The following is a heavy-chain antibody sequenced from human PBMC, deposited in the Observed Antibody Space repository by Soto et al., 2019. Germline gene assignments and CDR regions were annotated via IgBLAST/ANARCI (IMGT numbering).Heavy chain of an antibody. Sequence: TLSLTCAVSGGSISSGGYSWSWIRQPPGKGLEWIGYIYHSGSTYYNPSLKSRVTISVDRSKNQFSLKLSSVTAADTAVYYCARAIAAAGTRAFDIWGQGTMVTVSS. CDR1: GGSISSGGYS. D-gene: IGHD6-13*01. V-gene: IGHV4-30-2*01. J-gene: IGHJ3*02. CDR2: IYHSGST. CDR3: ARAIAAAGTRAFDI.